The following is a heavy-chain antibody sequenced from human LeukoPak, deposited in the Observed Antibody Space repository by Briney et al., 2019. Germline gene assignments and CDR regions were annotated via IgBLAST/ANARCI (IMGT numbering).Heavy chain of an antibody. D-gene: IGHD4-17*01. J-gene: IGHJ4*02. V-gene: IGHV1-46*01. CDR3: AWVTTGAQADC. CDR2: INPSGGST. Sequence: ASVKVSCKASGYTFTSYAMNWVRQAPGQGLEWMGIINPSGGSTTYAQKFQGRVTMTRDMSTSTVYMELSSLRSEDTAVYYCAWVTTGAQADCWGQGTLVTVSS. CDR1: GYTFTSYA.